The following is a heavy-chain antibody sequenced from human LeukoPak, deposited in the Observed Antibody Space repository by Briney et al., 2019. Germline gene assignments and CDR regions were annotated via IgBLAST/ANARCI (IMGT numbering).Heavy chain of an antibody. J-gene: IGHJ4*02. CDR3: ANSIGGDQRDF. CDR1: GFTFSSYA. CDR2: ISDSGGST. Sequence: GGSLRLSCAASGFTFSSYAMTWVRQAPGKGLEWVSSISDSGGSTYYAASVKGRFTISRDNSKNTLYLQMISLRAEDTAVYYCANSIGGDQRDFWGQGTLVTVSS. V-gene: IGHV3-23*01. D-gene: IGHD2-21*02.